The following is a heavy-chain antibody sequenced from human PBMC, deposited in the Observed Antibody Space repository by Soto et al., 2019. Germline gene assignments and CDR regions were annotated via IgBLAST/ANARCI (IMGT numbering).Heavy chain of an antibody. V-gene: IGHV4-39*02. CDR1: GGSISSTIYS. CDR2: IFYSGST. J-gene: IGHJ6*02. CDR3: ARDGALGENYYYYGMDV. Sequence: PSETLSLTCTVSGGSISSTIYSWDWIRQPPGKGLEWIGSIFYSGSTYYNPSLKSRVTISVDTSKNQFSLTLTSVTAADTAVYYCARDGALGENYYYYGMDVWGQGTTVTVSS. D-gene: IGHD3-16*01.